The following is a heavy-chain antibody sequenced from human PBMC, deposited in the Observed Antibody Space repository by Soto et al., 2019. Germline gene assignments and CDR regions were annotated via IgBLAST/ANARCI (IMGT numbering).Heavy chain of an antibody. CDR3: ARISQYDFWRGYYGNYYMDV. CDR1: GGSISSYY. J-gene: IGHJ6*03. V-gene: IGHV4-59*01. CDR2: IYYSGST. D-gene: IGHD3-3*01. Sequence: PSETLSLTCTVSGGSISSYYWSWIRQPPGKGLEWIGYIYYSGSTNYNPSLKSRVTISVDTSKNQFSLKLSSVTAADTAVYYCARISQYDFWRGYYGNYYMDVWGKGTTVTVSS.